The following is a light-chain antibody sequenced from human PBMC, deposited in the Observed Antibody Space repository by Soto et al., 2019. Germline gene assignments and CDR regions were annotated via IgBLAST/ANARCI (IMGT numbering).Light chain of an antibody. J-gene: IGKJ2*01. CDR2: KAS. Sequence: DIQLTQSPSTLSASVGDRVTITCRASRNIDGWLAWYQQKPGTAPKLLIYKASSLESGVPSRFSGSGSGTEFTLTISSLQPEDFATYFCQQYASWYTFGPGTKLEIK. CDR1: RNIDGW. CDR3: QQYASWYT. V-gene: IGKV1-5*03.